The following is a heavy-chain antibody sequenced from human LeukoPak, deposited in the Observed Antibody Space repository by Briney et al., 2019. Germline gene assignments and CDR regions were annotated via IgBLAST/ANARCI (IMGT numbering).Heavy chain of an antibody. CDR1: GFTFSSYG. Sequence: NAGGSLRLSCAASGFTFSSYGMHWVRQAPGKGLEWVSSISSSSSYIYYADSVKGRFTISRDNAKNSLYLQMNSRRAEDTGVYYCARPTTFGGLGYWGQGTLVTVSP. V-gene: IGHV3-21*01. CDR3: ARPTTFGGLGY. J-gene: IGHJ4*02. CDR2: ISSSSSYI. D-gene: IGHD3-16*01.